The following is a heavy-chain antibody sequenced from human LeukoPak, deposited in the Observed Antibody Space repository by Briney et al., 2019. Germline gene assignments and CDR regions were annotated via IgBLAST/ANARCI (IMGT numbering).Heavy chain of an antibody. J-gene: IGHJ3*01. CDR3: ARAEEDVGVPNCAFDF. V-gene: IGHV1-18*01. Sequence: ASVKVSCKASGYTFTSYGISWVRQAPGQGLEWMGWISAYNGNTNYAQKLQGRVTMTRDNSVGTAYMELSGLTSEDTAVYYCARAEEDVGVPNCAFDFWGQGTPVTVSS. CDR1: GYTFTSYG. CDR2: ISAYNGNT. D-gene: IGHD2-15*01.